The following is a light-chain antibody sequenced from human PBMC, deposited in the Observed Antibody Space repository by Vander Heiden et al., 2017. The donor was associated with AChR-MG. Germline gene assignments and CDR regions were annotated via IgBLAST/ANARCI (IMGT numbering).Light chain of an antibody. V-gene: IGKV1-5*03. J-gene: IGKJ2*01. Sequence: DIQMTQSPSTLPASVGDRVTITCRASQNINRWLAWYQQKPGKAPKFLIYKASTLETGVPSRFSGGGSGTEFSLTIGSLQPDDFATYFCQQYQAYPYTFGPGTKLE. CDR3: QQYQAYPYT. CDR1: QNINRW. CDR2: KAS.